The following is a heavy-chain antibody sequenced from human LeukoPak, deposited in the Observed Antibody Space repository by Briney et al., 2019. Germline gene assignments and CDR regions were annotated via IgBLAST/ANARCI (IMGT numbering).Heavy chain of an antibody. CDR3: SRYGGGSYYGYYFDY. Sequence: ASVKVSCKASGYTFTSYGISWVRQAPGQGLEWLGWISAYNGNTNYAQKLQGRVTMTTDTSTSTAYMELRSLRSDDTAVYYCSRYGGGSYYGYYFDYWGQGTLVTVSS. V-gene: IGHV1-18*01. CDR2: ISAYNGNT. CDR1: GYTFTSYG. J-gene: IGHJ4*02. D-gene: IGHD1-26*01.